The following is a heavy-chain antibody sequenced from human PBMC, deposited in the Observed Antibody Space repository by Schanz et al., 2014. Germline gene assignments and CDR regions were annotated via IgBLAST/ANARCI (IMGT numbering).Heavy chain of an antibody. Sequence: QVQLVQSGGEVKKPGASVKVSCKASGGTFSTYPINWLRQAPGQGLEWMGRIIPILGIANYAQRFQGRVTITADKSSDTAYMELSSLRSEDTAVYYCAREVGLYDRGWFDPWGQGTLVTVSS. CDR2: IIPILGIA. CDR1: GGTFSTYP. D-gene: IGHD3-22*01. CDR3: AREVGLYDRGWFDP. J-gene: IGHJ5*02. V-gene: IGHV1-69*04.